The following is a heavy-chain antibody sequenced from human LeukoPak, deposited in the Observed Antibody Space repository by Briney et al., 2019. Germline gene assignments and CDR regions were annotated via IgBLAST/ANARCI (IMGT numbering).Heavy chain of an antibody. CDR2: IYPGDSDT. J-gene: IGHJ4*02. D-gene: IGHD5-24*01. V-gene: IGHV5-51*01. CDR3: ARRDMATNTPFDY. Sequence: GESLQLSCKGSGYTFTKYWIGWVRQTPGKGLECMGIIYPGDSDTRYSPSFQGQVTISADKSISTAYLQWSSLKASDTAMYYCARRDMATNTPFDYWGQGTLVTVSS. CDR1: GYTFTKYW.